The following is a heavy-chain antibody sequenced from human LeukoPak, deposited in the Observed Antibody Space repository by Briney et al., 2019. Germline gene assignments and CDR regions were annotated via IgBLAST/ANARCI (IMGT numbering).Heavy chain of an antibody. CDR3: AKVGCSGGNCYAAFDI. Sequence: PGGSLRLSCAAPGFTFSNYAMHWVRQAPGKGLEWVAVISYEGSVKFYADSVKGRFTISRDNSKNTLYLQMNSLRAEDTSVYYCAKVGCSGGNCYAAFDIWGQGTMVTVSS. J-gene: IGHJ3*02. V-gene: IGHV3-30*18. CDR1: GFTFSNYA. CDR2: ISYEGSVK. D-gene: IGHD2-15*01.